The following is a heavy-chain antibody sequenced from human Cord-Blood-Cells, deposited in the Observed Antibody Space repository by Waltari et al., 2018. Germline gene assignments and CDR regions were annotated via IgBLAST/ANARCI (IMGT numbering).Heavy chain of an antibody. Sequence: QVQLVESGGGVVQPGRSLRLSCAASGFTFSSYAMPWVRQAPGKGLEWVAVISDDGSNKYYADSVKCRFTISRDNSKNTLYLQMNSLRAEDTAVYYCAREAAYRVFDLWGRGTLVTVSS. CDR1: GFTFSSYA. CDR3: AREAAYRVFDL. V-gene: IGHV3-30*04. J-gene: IGHJ2*01. D-gene: IGHD2-21*01. CDR2: ISDDGSNK.